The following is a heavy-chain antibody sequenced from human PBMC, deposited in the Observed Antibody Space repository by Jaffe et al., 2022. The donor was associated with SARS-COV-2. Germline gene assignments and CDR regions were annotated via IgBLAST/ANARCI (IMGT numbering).Heavy chain of an antibody. D-gene: IGHD1-7*01. CDR3: VRGVPGNYYWVY. V-gene: IGHV3-74*01. J-gene: IGHJ4*02. Sequence: EVQLVESGGGLVQPGGSLRLSCAASGFTFSDFWMHWVRQAPGEGLVWVSRINTDGSITNYADSVKGRFTISRDNAKNTLYLQMNSLRVEDTALYYCVRGVPGNYYWVYWGQGTLVSVSS. CDR2: INTDGSIT. CDR1: GFTFSDFW.